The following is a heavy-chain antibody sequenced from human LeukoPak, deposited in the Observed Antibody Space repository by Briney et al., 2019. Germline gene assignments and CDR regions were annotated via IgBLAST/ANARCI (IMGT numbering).Heavy chain of an antibody. CDR1: GFTFSSYE. D-gene: IGHD3-22*01. V-gene: IGHV3-48*03. CDR3: AKDRAQSYYDKSGYYLDALDV. CDR2: ISSSGSTI. J-gene: IGHJ3*01. Sequence: GGSLRLSCAASGFTFSSYEMNWVRQAPGKGLEWVSYISSSGSTIYYADSVKGRFTVSRDNAKNSLYLQMNSLRAEDTAVYYCAKDRAQSYYDKSGYYLDALDVWGQGTMVAVSS.